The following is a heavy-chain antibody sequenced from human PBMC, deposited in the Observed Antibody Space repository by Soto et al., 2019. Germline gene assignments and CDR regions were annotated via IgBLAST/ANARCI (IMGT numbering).Heavy chain of an antibody. D-gene: IGHD3-22*01. CDR3: AKGLYYYDSSGYRLFDY. CDR2: VSVSGGTT. V-gene: IGHV3-23*01. Sequence: PGGTLRLSCAASGFMFNNYAMSGVRQAPGKGLEWVSTVSVSGGTTYYADSLKGRFTISRDNSKKTVYLQMNRLRADDTAIYYCAKGLYYYDSSGYRLFDYWGQGTLVTVSS. J-gene: IGHJ4*02. CDR1: GFMFNNYA.